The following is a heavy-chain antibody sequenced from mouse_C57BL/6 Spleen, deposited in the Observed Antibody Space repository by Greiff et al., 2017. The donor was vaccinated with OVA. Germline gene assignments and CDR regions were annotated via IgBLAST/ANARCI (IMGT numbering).Heavy chain of an antibody. D-gene: IGHD2-4*01. J-gene: IGHJ3*01. V-gene: IGHV2-5*01. CDR3: AKTEDDYDGKVWFAY. CDR1: GFSLTSYG. Sequence: QVQLKQSGPGLVQPSQSLSITCTVSGFSLTSYGVHWVRQSPGKGLEWLGVIWRGGSTDYNAAFMSRLSITKDNSKSQVFFKMNSLQADDTAIYYCAKTEDDYDGKVWFAYWGQGTLVTDSA. CDR2: IWRGGST.